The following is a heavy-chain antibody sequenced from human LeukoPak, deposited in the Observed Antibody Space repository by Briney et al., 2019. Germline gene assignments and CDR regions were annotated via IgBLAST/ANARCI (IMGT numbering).Heavy chain of an antibody. D-gene: IGHD3-22*01. CDR1: GRSISSYY. CDR2: NYYSAST. CDR3: ARLPPRLPSYYDSSGYNRNDAFDI. V-gene: IGHV4-59*07. Sequence: PSDTLSLACTVSGRSISSYYWSCTRHPPGKGLECIGYNYYSASTNYNPSLKSRVTISVDTSKNQFSLKLSSVTAADTALYYCARLPPRLPSYYDSSGYNRNDAFDIWGQGTMVTVSS. J-gene: IGHJ3*02.